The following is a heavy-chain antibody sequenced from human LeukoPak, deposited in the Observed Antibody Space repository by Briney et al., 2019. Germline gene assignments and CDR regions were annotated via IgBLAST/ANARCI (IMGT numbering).Heavy chain of an antibody. V-gene: IGHV3-30*03. CDR3: TTAPSTRFDY. J-gene: IGHJ4*02. CDR1: GFTFSSYG. CDR2: ISYDGSNK. Sequence: GGSLRLSCAASGFTFSSYGMHWVRQAPGKGLEWVAVISYDGSNKYYADSVKGRFTISRDNSKNTLYLQMNSLRAEDTAVYYCTTAPSTRFDYWGQGTLVTVSS. D-gene: IGHD2-2*01.